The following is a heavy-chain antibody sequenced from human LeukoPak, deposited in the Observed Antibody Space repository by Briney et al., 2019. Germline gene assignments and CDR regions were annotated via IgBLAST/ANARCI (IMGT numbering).Heavy chain of an antibody. Sequence: SETLSLTCTVSGGSISSDYWSWIRQPPGKGLEWIGHIYYSGSTNYNPSLKSRVTISVGTSKNQFSLKLNSVTAADTAVYYCARQTGYVRYWGQGTLVAVSS. V-gene: IGHV4-59*08. J-gene: IGHJ1*01. CDR1: GGSISSDY. CDR2: IYYSGST. CDR3: ARQTGYVRY. D-gene: IGHD1-1*01.